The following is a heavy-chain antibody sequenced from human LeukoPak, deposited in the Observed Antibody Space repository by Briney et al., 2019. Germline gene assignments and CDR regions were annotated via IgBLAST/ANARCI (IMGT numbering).Heavy chain of an antibody. V-gene: IGHV3-21*01. CDR2: ISSSTSYI. CDR1: GFTFSSYS. D-gene: IGHD3-16*02. J-gene: IGHJ4*02. Sequence: GGSLKLSCAASGFTFSSYSVNWVRQAPGKGLEWVSSISSSTSYIYFADSVKGRFTISRDNAKSSLFLQMNSLRAEDTAVYYCARGNRNFDYWGQGTLVTVSS. CDR3: ARGNRNFDY.